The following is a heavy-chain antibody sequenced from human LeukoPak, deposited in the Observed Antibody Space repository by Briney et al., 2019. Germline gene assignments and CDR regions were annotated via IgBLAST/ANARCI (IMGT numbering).Heavy chain of an antibody. CDR2: IYQSGST. D-gene: IGHD3/OR15-3a*01. V-gene: IGHV4-59*01. CDR1: GGSISSYY. CDR3: ARRDWGYYYTMDV. J-gene: IGHJ6*02. Sequence: SETLSLTCTVSGGSISSYYWSWIRQPPGKGLEWIGYIYQSGSTNYNPSLKSRVTISLDTSKNQFSLKLSSVTAADTAVYYCARRDWGYYYTMDVWGQGTTVTVSS.